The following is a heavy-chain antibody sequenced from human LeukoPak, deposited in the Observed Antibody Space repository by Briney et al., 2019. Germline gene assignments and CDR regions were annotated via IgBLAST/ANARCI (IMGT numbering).Heavy chain of an antibody. CDR2: IWYDGSNK. CDR1: GFTFSSYG. Sequence: GGSLRLSCAASGFTFSSYGMHWVRQAPGKGLEWVAVIWYDGSNKYYADSVKGRFTISRDNSKNTLYLQMNSLRAEDTAVYYCARDGGGYTYGHYYFDYWGQGTLVTVSS. CDR3: ARDGGGYTYGHYYFDY. D-gene: IGHD5-18*01. V-gene: IGHV3-33*01. J-gene: IGHJ4*02.